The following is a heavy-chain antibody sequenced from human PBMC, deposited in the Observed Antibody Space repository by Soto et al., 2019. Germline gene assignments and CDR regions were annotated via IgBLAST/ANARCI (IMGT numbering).Heavy chain of an antibody. V-gene: IGHV2-5*02. CDR1: GFSLSTSGVG. CDR3: AHKGAGSRGFKH. Sequence: QITLKESGPPLVKPTQTLTLTCTFSGFSLSTSGVGVGWIRQPPGKALEWLALIYWDDDKRYRPSLKSRLTITKDTSRNPVVLTMTNMDPVDTATYFCAHKGAGSRGFKHWGQGTLVTVSS. J-gene: IGHJ1*01. CDR2: IYWDDDK. D-gene: IGHD1-26*01.